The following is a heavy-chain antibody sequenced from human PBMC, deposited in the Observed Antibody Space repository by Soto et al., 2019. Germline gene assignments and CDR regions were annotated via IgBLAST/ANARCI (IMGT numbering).Heavy chain of an antibody. CDR1: GGSISGSTNS. V-gene: IGHV4-30-2*01. CDR3: ARGKRAAAGHSNFDY. J-gene: IGHJ4*02. Sequence: QLQLQESGSGLVKPSQTLSLTCAVSGGSISGSTNSWSWIRQPPGKGLEWIGYIYDSGNTYYNPSLKSQFSISVDRSKNQFSLKLSSVTAADTAVYYCARGKRAAAGHSNFDYWGQGALVTVSS. D-gene: IGHD6-13*01. CDR2: IYDSGNT.